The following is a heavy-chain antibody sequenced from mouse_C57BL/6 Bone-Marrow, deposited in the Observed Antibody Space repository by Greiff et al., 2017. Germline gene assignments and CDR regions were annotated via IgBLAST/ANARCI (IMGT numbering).Heavy chain of an antibody. J-gene: IGHJ3*01. CDR3: ARERFAY. V-gene: IGHV3-6*01. CDR2: ISYDGSN. CDR1: GYSITSGYY. Sequence: ESGPGLVKPSQSLSLTCSVTGYSITSGYYWNWIRQFPGNKLEWMGYISYDGSNNYNPSLKNRISITRDTSKNQFFLKLNSVTTEDTATYYCARERFAYWGQGTLVTVSA.